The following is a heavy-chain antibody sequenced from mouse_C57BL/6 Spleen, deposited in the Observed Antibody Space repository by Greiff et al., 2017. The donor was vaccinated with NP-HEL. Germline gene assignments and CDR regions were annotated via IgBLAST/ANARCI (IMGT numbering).Heavy chain of an antibody. J-gene: IGHJ4*01. V-gene: IGHV14-4*01. CDR2: IDPENGDT. Sequence: EVQLQQSGAELVRPGASVKLSCTASGFNIKDDYMHWVKQRPEQGLEWIGWIDPENGDTEYASKFQGKATITADTSSNTAYLQLSSLTSEDTAVYYSTTPGAMDYWGQGTSVTVSS. CDR3: TTPGAMDY. CDR1: GFNIKDDY.